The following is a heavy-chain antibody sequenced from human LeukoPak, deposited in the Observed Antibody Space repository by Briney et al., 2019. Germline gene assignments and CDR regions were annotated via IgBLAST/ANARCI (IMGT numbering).Heavy chain of an antibody. J-gene: IGHJ4*02. CDR1: GFTFSSYG. V-gene: IGHV3-30*18. CDR3: AKGSWTVDY. Sequence: GRSLRLSRAASGFTFSSYGMHWVRQAPGKGLEWVAVISYDGSNKYYADSVKGRFTISRDNSKNTLYLQMNSLRAEDTAVYYCAKGSWTVDYWGQGTLVTVSS. D-gene: IGHD3-10*01. CDR2: ISYDGSNK.